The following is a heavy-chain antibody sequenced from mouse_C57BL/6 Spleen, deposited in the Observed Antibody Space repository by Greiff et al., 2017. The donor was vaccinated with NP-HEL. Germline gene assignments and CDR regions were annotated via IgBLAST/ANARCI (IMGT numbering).Heavy chain of an antibody. CDR3: TTLMVTGTY. CDR1: GFNIKDDY. D-gene: IGHD2-2*01. Sequence: VQLQQSGAELVRPGASVKLSCTASGFNIKDDYMHWVKQRPEQGLEWIGWIDPENGDTEYASKFQGKATITADTSSNTAYLQLSSLTSEDTAVYYCTTLMVTGTYWGQGTLVTVSA. CDR2: IDPENGDT. V-gene: IGHV14-4*01. J-gene: IGHJ3*01.